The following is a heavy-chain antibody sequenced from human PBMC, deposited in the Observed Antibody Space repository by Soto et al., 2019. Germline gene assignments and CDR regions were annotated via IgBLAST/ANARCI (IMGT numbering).Heavy chain of an antibody. Sequence: TLSLTCAVSGGSISSGGYSWSWIRQPPGKGLEWIGYIYHSGSTYYNPSLKSRVTISVDRSKNQFSLKLSSVTAADTAVYYCARVKDYYDSSGYHNCFDHWRQRTLVTVSS. CDR2: IYHSGST. CDR3: ARVKDYYDSSGYHNCFDH. D-gene: IGHD3-22*01. V-gene: IGHV4-30-2*01. CDR1: GGSISSGGYS. J-gene: IGHJ5*02.